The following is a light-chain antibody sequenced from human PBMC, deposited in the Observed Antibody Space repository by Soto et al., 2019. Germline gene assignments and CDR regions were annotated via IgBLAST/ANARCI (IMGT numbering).Light chain of an antibody. CDR3: QSYDSDFVV. V-gene: IGLV6-57*04. CDR2: ENN. Sequence: NFMLTQPHSVSESPGKTLSISCTRSSGSLANNYVQWYQQRPGSAPTTVIYENNQRLSGVPDRFSGSTDGSSTSASLTISGLQTEDEADYYCQSYDSDFVVFGGGTKLTVL. J-gene: IGLJ2*01. CDR1: SGSLANNY.